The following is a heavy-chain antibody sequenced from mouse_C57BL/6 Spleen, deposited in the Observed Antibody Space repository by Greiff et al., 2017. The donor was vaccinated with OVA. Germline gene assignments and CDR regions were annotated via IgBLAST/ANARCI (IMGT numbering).Heavy chain of an antibody. CDR1: GYAFSSYW. V-gene: IGHV1-80*01. J-gene: IGHJ2*01. CDR3: ARTDYYGSSYVFDY. D-gene: IGHD1-1*01. Sequence: VQRVESGAELVKPGASVKISCKASGYAFSSYWMNWVKQRPGKGLEWIGQIYPGDGDTNYNGKFKGKATLTADKSSSTAYMQLSSLTSEDSAVYFCARTDYYGSSYVFDYWGQGTTLTVSS. CDR2: IYPGDGDT.